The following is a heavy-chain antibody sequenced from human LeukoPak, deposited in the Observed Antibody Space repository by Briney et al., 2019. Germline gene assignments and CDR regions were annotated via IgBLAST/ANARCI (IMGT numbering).Heavy chain of an antibody. Sequence: GGSLRLSCAASGFTFSSYGMHWVHQAPGKGLEWVAVISYDGSNKYYADSVKGRFTISRDNSKNTLYLQMNSLRAEDTAVYYCAKERGDCSGGSCYGAFDIWGQGTMVTVSS. D-gene: IGHD2-15*01. J-gene: IGHJ3*02. V-gene: IGHV3-30*18. CDR3: AKERGDCSGGSCYGAFDI. CDR2: ISYDGSNK. CDR1: GFTFSSYG.